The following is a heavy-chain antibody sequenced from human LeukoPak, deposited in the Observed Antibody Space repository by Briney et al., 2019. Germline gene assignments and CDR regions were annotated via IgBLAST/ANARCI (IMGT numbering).Heavy chain of an antibody. V-gene: IGHV4-34*01. J-gene: IGHJ4*02. D-gene: IGHD1-7*01. CDR3: AREPMELRHYFDY. CDR1: GGSFSGYY. CDR2: INHSGST. Sequence: SETLSLTCAVYGGSFSGYYWSWIRQPPGKGLEWIGEINHSGSTNYNPSLKNRVTISVDTSKNQFSLKLSSVTAADTAVYYCAREPMELRHYFDYWGQGTLVTVSS.